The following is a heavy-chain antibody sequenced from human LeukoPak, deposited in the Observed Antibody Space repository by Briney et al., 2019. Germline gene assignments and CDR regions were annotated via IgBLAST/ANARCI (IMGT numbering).Heavy chain of an antibody. CDR3: ARHPYSSGWDDAFDI. V-gene: IGHV4-39*01. CDR1: GDSITSRNYL. D-gene: IGHD6-19*01. Sequence: PTETLSLTCTVSGDSITSRNYLWGWIRQPPGKGLEYIASIYYSGKTYHNPSLKSRVTISVDTSKNQFSLKLSSVTAADTAVYYCARHPYSSGWDDAFDIWGQGTMVTVSS. J-gene: IGHJ3*02. CDR2: IYYSGKT.